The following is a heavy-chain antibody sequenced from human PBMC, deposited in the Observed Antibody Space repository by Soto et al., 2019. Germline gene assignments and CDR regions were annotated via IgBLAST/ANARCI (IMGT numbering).Heavy chain of an antibody. CDR2: ISGSGGST. CDR1: GCTVRSYA. V-gene: IGHV3-23*01. Sequence: GSPRLSCAAVGCTVRSYAMSWVRQASGKGLEWVSAISGSGGSTYYADSVKGRFTISRDNSKNTLYLQMNSLRAEDTAVYYGAKGASLFGVVIIILCYYWCLGTLVTVSS. D-gene: IGHD3-3*01. J-gene: IGHJ4*02. CDR3: AKGASLFGVVIIILCYY.